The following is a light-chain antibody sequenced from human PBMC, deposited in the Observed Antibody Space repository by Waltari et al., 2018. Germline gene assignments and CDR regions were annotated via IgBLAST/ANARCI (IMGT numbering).Light chain of an antibody. V-gene: IGKV3-20*01. CDR2: GAS. J-gene: IGKJ1*01. CDR1: QSVSRI. CDR3: QHYVRLPVT. Sequence: EIVLTPSPGTLSLSPGERATLSCRASQSVSRILAWYQQKPGQAPRLLIYGASTRATGIPERFSGGGSGTDFSLTISRLEPEDFAVYYCQHYVRLPVTFGQGTKVEIK.